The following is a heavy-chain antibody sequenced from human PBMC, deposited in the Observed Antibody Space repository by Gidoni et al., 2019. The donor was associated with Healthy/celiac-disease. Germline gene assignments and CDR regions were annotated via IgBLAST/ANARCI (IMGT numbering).Heavy chain of an antibody. D-gene: IGHD6-6*01. Sequence: EVQLVESGGGLVQPGGSLRLSCAASGFTFSSYWMSWVRQAPGKGLEWVANIKQDGSEKYYVDSVKGRFTISRDNAKNSLYLQMNSLRAEDTAVYYCASEFLVSRIAAPLMDVWGKGTTVTVSS. V-gene: IGHV3-7*01. CDR2: IKQDGSEK. CDR1: GFTFSSYW. CDR3: ASEFLVSRIAAPLMDV. J-gene: IGHJ6*03.